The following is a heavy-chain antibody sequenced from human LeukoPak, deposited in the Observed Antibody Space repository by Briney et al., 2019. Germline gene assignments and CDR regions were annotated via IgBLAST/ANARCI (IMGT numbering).Heavy chain of an antibody. CDR3: ARDRRSRSPGAFDY. D-gene: IGHD1-26*01. CDR1: GFTFSSYG. J-gene: IGHJ4*02. CDR2: IWYDGSNK. Sequence: GGSLRLSCAASGFTFSSYGMHWVRQAPGKGLEWVAVIWYDGSNKYYADSVKGRLTISRDNSKNTLYLQMNSLRAEDTAVYYCARDRRSRSPGAFDYWGQGTLVSVSS. V-gene: IGHV3-33*01.